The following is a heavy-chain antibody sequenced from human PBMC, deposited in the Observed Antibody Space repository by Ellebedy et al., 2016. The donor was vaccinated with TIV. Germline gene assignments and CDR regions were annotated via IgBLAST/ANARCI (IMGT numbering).Heavy chain of an antibody. D-gene: IGHD1-20*01. J-gene: IGHJ4*02. Sequence: GESLKISCAASGFSLSTYSMNWVRQTPGKGLEWISYIAGSSNTMFYADSMEGRFTISRDSAKNSLFLQMDSLTDEETAVYYCARGALTGTTRYFDFWGQGTLITVSS. CDR2: IAGSSNTM. CDR3: ARGALTGTTRYFDF. V-gene: IGHV3-48*02. CDR1: GFSLSTYS.